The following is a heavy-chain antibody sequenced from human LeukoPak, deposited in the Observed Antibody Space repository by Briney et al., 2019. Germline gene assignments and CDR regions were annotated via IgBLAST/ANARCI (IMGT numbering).Heavy chain of an antibody. V-gene: IGHV1-2*02. CDR2: INPNSGGT. CDR3: ARDLEWLYPGGAFDI. Sequence: GASVKVSCKASGYTFTGYGISWVRQAPGQGLEWMGWINPNSGGTNYAQKFQGRVTMTRDTSISTAYMELSRLRSDDTAVYYCARDLEWLYPGGAFDIWGQGTMVTVSS. CDR1: GYTFTGYG. J-gene: IGHJ3*02. D-gene: IGHD3-3*01.